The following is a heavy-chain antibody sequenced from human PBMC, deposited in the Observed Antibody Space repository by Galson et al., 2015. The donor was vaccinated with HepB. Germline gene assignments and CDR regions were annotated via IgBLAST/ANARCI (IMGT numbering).Heavy chain of an antibody. CDR2: ISASGGST. CDR1: GFTFSSYA. Sequence: SLRLSCAASGFTFSSYAMTWVRQAPGKGLEWVSAISASGGSTYYADSVKGRFTISRDNSKNSLFLQMNSLRAEDTAVYYCAKPLWSGNYYFYYMDVWGKGTTVTVSS. D-gene: IGHD3-3*01. V-gene: IGHV3-23*01. J-gene: IGHJ6*03. CDR3: AKPLWSGNYYFYYMDV.